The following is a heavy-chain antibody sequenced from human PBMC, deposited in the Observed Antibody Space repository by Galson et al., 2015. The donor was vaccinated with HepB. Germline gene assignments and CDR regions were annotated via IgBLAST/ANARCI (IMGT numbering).Heavy chain of an antibody. CDR3: AEAPGEQLVLEYFDS. J-gene: IGHJ4*02. V-gene: IGHV3-30*18. CDR1: GFTFSSCV. D-gene: IGHD6-13*01. Sequence: SLRLSCAGSGFTFSSCVMHWGRPPPGKGLVRVDVISYGGSNKYYAYSVKGRFTISKDNSKNTLYQQMNSLRAEDTVVYYCAEAPGEQLVLEYFDSWGRATEGTVS. CDR2: ISYGGSNK.